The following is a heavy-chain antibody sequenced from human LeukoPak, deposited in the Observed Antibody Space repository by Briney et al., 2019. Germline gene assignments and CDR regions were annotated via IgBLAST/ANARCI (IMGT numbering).Heavy chain of an antibody. D-gene: IGHD6-6*01. CDR3: PRHTEKLVLDY. CDR1: GFSLSTSGLG. V-gene: IGHV2-5*02. J-gene: IGHJ4*02. CDR2: IYWDDGK. Sequence: ESGPTLVNPTQTLTLTCTFSGFSLSTSGLGVGWIRQPPGKALEWLALIYWDDGKRYSPSLKSSLTITKDTSKHQVVLTMTNMDPVDTATYYCPRHTEKLVLDYWGQGTLVTVSS.